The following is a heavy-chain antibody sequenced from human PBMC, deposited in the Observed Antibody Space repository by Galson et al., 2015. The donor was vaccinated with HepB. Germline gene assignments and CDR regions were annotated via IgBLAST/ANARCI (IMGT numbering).Heavy chain of an antibody. CDR3: AKGWGFCTGGSCPYFDS. CDR1: GFNLSGFA. CDR2: ISDRGGST. V-gene: IGHV3-23*01. D-gene: IGHD2-15*01. Sequence: SLRLSCADPGFNLSGFAMSWVRQAQGKGLEWGSAISDRGGSTSHADSVKGRFTLPRDNFKKTLYPQMNNLRVDDTAVYYCAKGWGFCTGGSCPYFDSWGQGLLVTVSS. J-gene: IGHJ4*02.